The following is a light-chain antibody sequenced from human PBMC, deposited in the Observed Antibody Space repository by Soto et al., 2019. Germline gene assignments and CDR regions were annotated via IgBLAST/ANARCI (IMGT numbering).Light chain of an antibody. V-gene: IGLV2-8*01. CDR3: SSYAGSNNFVV. CDR1: SSDVGGYNY. Sequence: QSALTQPPSASGSPGQSVTISCAGTSSDVGGYNYVSWYQQHPGKAPKLMIFDVSERPSGVPDRFSGSKSGNTASLTVSGLQAEDEADYYCSSYAGSNNFVVFGGGTKVTVL. CDR2: DVS. J-gene: IGLJ2*01.